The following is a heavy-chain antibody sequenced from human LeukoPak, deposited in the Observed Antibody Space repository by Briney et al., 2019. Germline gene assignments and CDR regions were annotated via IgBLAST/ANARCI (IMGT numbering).Heavy chain of an antibody. D-gene: IGHD2-21*01. CDR3: AKVGGQEYCGGDCLNWFDP. CDR2: ISYDGSNK. J-gene: IGHJ5*02. CDR1: GFTFSSYA. V-gene: IGHV3-30-3*01. Sequence: PGGSLRLSCAASGFTFSSYAMHWVRQAPGKGLEWVAVISYDGSNKYYADSVKGRFTISRDNSKNTLYLQMNSLRAEDTAVYYCAKVGGQEYCGGDCLNWFDPWGQGTLVTVSS.